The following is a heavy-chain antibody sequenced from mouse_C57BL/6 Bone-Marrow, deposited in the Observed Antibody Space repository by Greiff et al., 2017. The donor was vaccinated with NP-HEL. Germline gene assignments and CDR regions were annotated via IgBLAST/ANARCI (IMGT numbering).Heavy chain of an antibody. CDR3: ARQRYYGSLYFDY. V-gene: IGHV5-15*01. CDR1: GFTFSDYG. CDR2: ISNLAYSI. D-gene: IGHD1-1*01. Sequence: EVKLVESGGGLVQPGGSLKLSCAASGFTFSDYGMAWVRQAPRKGPEWVAFISNLAYSIYYADTVTGRFTISRENAKNTLYLEMSSLRSEDTAMYYCARQRYYGSLYFDYWGQGTTLTVSS. J-gene: IGHJ2*01.